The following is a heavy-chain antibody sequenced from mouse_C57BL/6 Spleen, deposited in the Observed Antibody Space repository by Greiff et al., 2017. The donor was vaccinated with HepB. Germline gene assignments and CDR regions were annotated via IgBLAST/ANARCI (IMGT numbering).Heavy chain of an antibody. CDR3: ASPVDYDVFAY. J-gene: IGHJ3*01. V-gene: IGHV1-19*01. Sequence: VQLQQSGPGLVKPGASVKMSCKASGYTFTDYYMNWVQQRHGKSLEWIGVINPYNGGTSYNQKFKGKATLTVDKSSSTAYMELNILTSENSAVYYFASPVDYDVFAYGGQGPLVTVS. CDR2: INPYNGGT. D-gene: IGHD2-4*01. CDR1: GYTFTDYY.